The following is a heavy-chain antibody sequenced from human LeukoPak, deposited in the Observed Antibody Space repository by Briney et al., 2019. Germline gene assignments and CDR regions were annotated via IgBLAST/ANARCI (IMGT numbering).Heavy chain of an antibody. D-gene: IGHD3-3*01. CDR3: AKVPARTYYDFWSGYYQTDY. CDR1: GFTVSSNY. J-gene: IGHJ4*02. Sequence: GGSLRLSCAASGFTVSSNYMSWVRQAPGKGLEWVSAISGSGGSTYYADSVKGRFTISRDNSKNTLYLQMNSLRAEDTAVYYCAKVPARTYYDFWSGYYQTDYWGQGTLVTVSS. CDR2: ISGSGGST. V-gene: IGHV3-23*01.